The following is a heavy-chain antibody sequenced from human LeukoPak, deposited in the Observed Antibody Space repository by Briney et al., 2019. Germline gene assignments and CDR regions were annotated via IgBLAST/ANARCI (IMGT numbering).Heavy chain of an antibody. D-gene: IGHD1-26*01. Sequence: SETLSLTCTVSGGSISSYYWSWIRQPPGKGLEWIGYIYYSGSTNYNPSLKSRVTISVDTSKNQFSLKLSSVTAADTAVYYCVRDRGEFSYSHDYWGQGTLVTVSS. J-gene: IGHJ4*02. CDR2: IYYSGST. CDR1: GGSISSYY. V-gene: IGHV4-59*01. CDR3: VRDRGEFSYSHDY.